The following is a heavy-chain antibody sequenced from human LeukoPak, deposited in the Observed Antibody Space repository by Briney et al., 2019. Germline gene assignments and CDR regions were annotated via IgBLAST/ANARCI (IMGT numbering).Heavy chain of an antibody. CDR3: ARGVKVAVVPAAIRHYYYYMDV. J-gene: IGHJ6*03. Sequence: GRSLRLSCAASGFTFSSYAMHWVRQAPGKGLEWVAVISYDGSNKYYADSVKGRFTISRDNSKNTLYLQMNSLRAEDTAVYYCARGVKVAVVPAAIRHYYYYMDVWGKGTTVTVSS. CDR1: GFTFSSYA. D-gene: IGHD2-2*01. V-gene: IGHV3-30*01. CDR2: ISYDGSNK.